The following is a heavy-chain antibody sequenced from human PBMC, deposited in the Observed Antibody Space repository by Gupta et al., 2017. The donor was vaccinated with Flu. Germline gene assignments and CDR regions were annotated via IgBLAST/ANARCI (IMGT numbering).Heavy chain of an antibody. CDR3: TRDLDYSTRSYYGMDL. Sequence: QVQLVQSGAEVKKPGASVKVSCKASGYTFTTYYMHWVRQAPGQGLEGRGIIKHSGGSKTYAQSGQGRVTMTRETYTSTGDMELRSLRSEDTAAYYCTRDLDYSTRSYYGMDLGGQVTTVTVSS. J-gene: IGHJ6*02. CDR2: IKHSGGSK. V-gene: IGHV1-46*01. D-gene: IGHD4-11*01. CDR1: GYTFTTYY.